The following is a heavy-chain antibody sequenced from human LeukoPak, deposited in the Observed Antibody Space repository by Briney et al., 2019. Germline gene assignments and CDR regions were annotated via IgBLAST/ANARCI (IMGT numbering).Heavy chain of an antibody. D-gene: IGHD3-16*01. Sequence: PGGSLRLSCAVSGFTFGDYSMHWVRRGPGKGLEWVSLISWDGGSTFYADSVKGRFTISRDNTKNSLYLQMNSLRTEDTALYYCAKDKGGKAGTDYYYGMDVWGQGTTVTVSS. CDR3: AKDKGGKAGTDYYYGMDV. CDR2: ISWDGGST. J-gene: IGHJ6*02. V-gene: IGHV3-43*01. CDR1: GFTFGDYS.